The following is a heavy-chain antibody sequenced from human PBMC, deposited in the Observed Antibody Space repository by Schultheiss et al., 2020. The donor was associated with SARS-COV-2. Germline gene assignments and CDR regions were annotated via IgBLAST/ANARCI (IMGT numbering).Heavy chain of an antibody. CDR3: ARARGTFDI. Sequence: SETLSLTCTVSGGSISSSSYYWGWIRQPPGKGLEWIGYINYSGSTNYNPSLKSRVTISVDMSKNQFSLKLSSVTAADTAVYYCARARGTFDIWGQGTMVTVSS. CDR1: GGSISSSSYY. CDR2: INYSGST. D-gene: IGHD3-16*01. J-gene: IGHJ3*02. V-gene: IGHV4-61*05.